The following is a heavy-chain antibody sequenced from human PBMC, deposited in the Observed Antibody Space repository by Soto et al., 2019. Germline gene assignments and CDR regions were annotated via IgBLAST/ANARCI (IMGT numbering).Heavy chain of an antibody. CDR3: ARVRGAFTTEGYCSGGSCYHHFDF. J-gene: IGHJ4*02. Sequence: QVQLVQSGAEVKKPGSSVNVSCKASGGTFSSYAISWVRQAPGQGLEWMGGIIPIFGTANYAQKFQGRVTITADESTSSGDMELSSLRSQDTAVYFCARVRGAFTTEGYCSGGSCYHHFDFWGQGTLVTVSS. CDR1: GGTFSSYA. CDR2: IIPIFGTA. D-gene: IGHD2-15*01. V-gene: IGHV1-69*01.